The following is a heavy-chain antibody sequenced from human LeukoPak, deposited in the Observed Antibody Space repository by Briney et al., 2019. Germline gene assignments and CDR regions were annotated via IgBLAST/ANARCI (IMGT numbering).Heavy chain of an antibody. D-gene: IGHD2-8*01. J-gene: IGHJ4*02. V-gene: IGHV3-9*01. CDR3: AKDRYCTSSSCPIDY. Sequence: GRSLRLSCVGSGFNFDEYAMHWVRQPPGKGLEWVSSISSNSDDIGYADSVKGRFTISRDSAKKSLYLHMNSLRVGDTALYYCAKDRYCTSSSCPIDYWGQGTLVTVSS. CDR2: ISSNSDDI. CDR1: GFNFDEYA.